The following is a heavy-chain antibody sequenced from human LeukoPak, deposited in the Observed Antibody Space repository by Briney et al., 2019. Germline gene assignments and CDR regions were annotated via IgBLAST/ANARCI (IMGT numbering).Heavy chain of an antibody. CDR3: ARGQPDSGGHYYSWYFDY. Sequence: GRSLRLSCAASGFTFDDYAMHWVRQAPGRGLEWVSSISSSGSVTYYADSVKGRFTVSKDNARNSLHLQMNNLAVEDTATYFCARGQPDSGGHYYSWYFDYWGQGTPVTVSS. CDR1: GFTFDDYA. V-gene: IGHV3-21*01. CDR2: ISSSGSVT. D-gene: IGHD3-22*01. J-gene: IGHJ4*02.